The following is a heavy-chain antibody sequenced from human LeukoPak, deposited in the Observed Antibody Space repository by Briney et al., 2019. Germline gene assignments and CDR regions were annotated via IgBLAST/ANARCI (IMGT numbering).Heavy chain of an antibody. CDR3: AKDKTGFFDWLSNFDY. CDR2: ISWNSDTI. D-gene: IGHD3-9*01. CDR1: GFTFDDYA. V-gene: IGHV3-9*01. Sequence: GGSLRLSCAASGFTFDDYAMHWVRQAPGKGLEWVSGISWNSDTIGYADSVKGRFTISRDNAKNSLYLQMNSLRAEDTALYYCAKDKTGFFDWLSNFDYWGQGTLVTVSS. J-gene: IGHJ4*02.